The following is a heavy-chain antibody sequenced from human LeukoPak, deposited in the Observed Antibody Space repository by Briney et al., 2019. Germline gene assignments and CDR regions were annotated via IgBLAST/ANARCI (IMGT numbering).Heavy chain of an antibody. D-gene: IGHD6-13*01. V-gene: IGHV4-59*08. J-gene: IGHJ4*02. Sequence: PSETLSLTRTVSGGSLSNYYWRGIRQPPGKGLAWIGNIFYSGSPNYNPSLKSRVTTSFDTSKNQFSLNLTSVPAADTAVYYCARVGHIAAAGTYDYWGQGTLVSVSS. CDR1: GGSLSNYY. CDR3: ARVGHIAAAGTYDY. CDR2: IFYSGSP.